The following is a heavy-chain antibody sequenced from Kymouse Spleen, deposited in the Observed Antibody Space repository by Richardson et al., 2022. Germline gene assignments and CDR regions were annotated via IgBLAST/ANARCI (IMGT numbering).Heavy chain of an antibody. CDR1: GYSFTSYW. CDR2: IYPGDSDT. CDR3: ARRLITGTTSDDAFDI. Sequence: EVQLVQSGAEVKKPGESLKISCKGSGYSFTSYWIGWVRQMPGKGLEWMGIIYPGDSDTRYSPSFQGQVTISADKSISTAYLQWSSLKASDTAMYYCARRLITGTTSDDAFDIWGQGTMVTVSS. J-gene: IGHJ3*02. D-gene: IGHD1-7*01. V-gene: IGHV5-51*01.